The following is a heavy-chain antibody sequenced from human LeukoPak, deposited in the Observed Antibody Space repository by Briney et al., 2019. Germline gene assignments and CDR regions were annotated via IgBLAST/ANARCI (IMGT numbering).Heavy chain of an antibody. J-gene: IGHJ4*02. Sequence: GESLKISCKGSGYSFTSYWISWVRQMPGKGLEWMGRIDPSDSYTNYSPSFQGHVTISADKSISTAYLQWSSLKASDTAMYYCARHVRPGYYGSGSYYGYWGQGTLVTVSS. D-gene: IGHD3-10*01. CDR3: ARHVRPGYYGSGSYYGY. CDR1: GYSFTSYW. CDR2: IDPSDSYT. V-gene: IGHV5-10-1*01.